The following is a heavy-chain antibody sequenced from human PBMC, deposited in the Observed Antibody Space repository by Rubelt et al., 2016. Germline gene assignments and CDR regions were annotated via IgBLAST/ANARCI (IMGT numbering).Heavy chain of an antibody. CDR1: YDNTTTFW. Sequence: EVKLVQSGAEVKNPGESLKISCKGSYDNTTTFWVGWVRQRPGKGLEWMAIIYPGDSDTRYSPSFQGQVTISADKSISTAYLQWSSLRASDTAMYYCARPDSTGWYEYWGQGTLVTVSS. J-gene: IGHJ4*02. D-gene: IGHD6-19*01. CDR2: IYPGDSDT. V-gene: IGHV5-51*01. CDR3: ARPDSTGWYEY.